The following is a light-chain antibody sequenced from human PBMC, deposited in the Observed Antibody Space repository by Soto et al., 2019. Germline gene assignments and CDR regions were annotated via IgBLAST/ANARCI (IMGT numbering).Light chain of an antibody. CDR1: QSVSSSY. V-gene: IGKV3-20*01. CDR2: GAS. CDR3: QHYGSSTCYT. Sequence: EIVLTQSPGTLSLSPGERATLSCRASQSVSSSYLAWYQQKPGQAPRLLIYGASSRATGIPDRFSGSGSGTDFTLTISILEPEDFAVYCCQHYGSSTCYTFGKGTKLAIK. J-gene: IGKJ2*01.